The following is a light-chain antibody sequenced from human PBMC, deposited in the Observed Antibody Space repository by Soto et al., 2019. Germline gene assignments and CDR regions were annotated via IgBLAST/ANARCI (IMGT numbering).Light chain of an antibody. CDR3: CSYAGSSWV. CDR2: DVS. J-gene: IGLJ3*02. V-gene: IGLV2-11*01. CDR1: SSDVGGYNY. Sequence: QSVLTQPRSVSGSPGQSVTISCTGTSSDVGGYNYVSWYQQHPGKAPKLMIYDVSKRPSGVPDRFSGSKSDNTASLTISGLQAEDEADYYCCSYAGSSWVFGGGTKLTVL.